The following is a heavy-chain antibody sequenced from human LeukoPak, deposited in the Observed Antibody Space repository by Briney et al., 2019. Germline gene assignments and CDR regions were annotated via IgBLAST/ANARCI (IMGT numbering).Heavy chain of an antibody. CDR1: GXTFDDYA. J-gene: IGHJ4*02. CDR3: ARVAVGATFDF. D-gene: IGHD1-26*01. Sequence: GGSLRLSCAASGXTFDDYAMNWVRQAPGEGLEWVSGINGNGDSAGYAVSVKGRFTISRDNAKNSLHLQMNSLRAEDTALYYCARVAVGATFDFWGQGTLVTVSS. V-gene: IGHV3-20*04. CDR2: INGNGDSA.